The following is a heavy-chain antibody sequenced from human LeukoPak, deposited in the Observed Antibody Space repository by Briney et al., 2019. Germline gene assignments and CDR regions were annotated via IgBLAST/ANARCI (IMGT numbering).Heavy chain of an antibody. V-gene: IGHV3-7*01. CDR2: IKQDGSEK. Sequence: GGSLRLSCAASGFTFSSYWMSWVRQAPGKGLEWVANIKQDGSEKYYVDSVKGRFTNSRDNAKNSLYLQMNSLRAEDTAAYYCARDPRYCSGGSCYFGYFDYWGQGTLVTVSS. J-gene: IGHJ4*02. CDR3: ARDPRYCSGGSCYFGYFDY. CDR1: GFTFSSYW. D-gene: IGHD2-15*01.